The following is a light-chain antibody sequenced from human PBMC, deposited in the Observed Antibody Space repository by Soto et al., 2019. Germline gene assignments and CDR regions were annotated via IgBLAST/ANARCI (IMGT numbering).Light chain of an antibody. V-gene: IGKV1-5*01. CDR3: QQHNS. J-gene: IGKJ2*01. CDR2: DVS. Sequence: DIQMTQSPSTLSASVGDSVTITCRASQISSTWLAWYQQRPGKAPKLLIHDVSSLQSGVPSRFSGSGSGTEFTLTISSLQPDDFAPYYCQQHNSFGQGTKLEIK. CDR1: QISSTW.